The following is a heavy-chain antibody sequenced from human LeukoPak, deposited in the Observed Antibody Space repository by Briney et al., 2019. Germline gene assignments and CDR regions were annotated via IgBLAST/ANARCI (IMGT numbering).Heavy chain of an antibody. CDR3: AAMSGYSYGYGFDY. J-gene: IGHJ4*02. V-gene: IGHV4-31*11. CDR2: IYYSGST. D-gene: IGHD5-18*01. CDR1: GGSISSGGYY. Sequence: SETLSLTCAVSGGSISSGGYYWSWIRQHPGKGLEWIGYIYYSGSTYYNPSLKSRVTISVDTSKNQFSLKLSSVTAADTAVYYCAAMSGYSYGYGFDYWGQGTLVTVSS.